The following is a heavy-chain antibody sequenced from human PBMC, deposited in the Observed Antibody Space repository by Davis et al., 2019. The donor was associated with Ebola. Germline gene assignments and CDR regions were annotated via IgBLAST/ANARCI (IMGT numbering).Heavy chain of an antibody. Sequence: SQTLSLTCVISGDSVPSNSAAWNWIRQSPSRGLEWLGRTYYRSKWNFDYAESVKSRISINPDTSKNQFSLQLTSVTPGDTAVYYCARDPPYDQGYDYWGQGTLVTVSS. D-gene: IGHD3-22*01. CDR1: GDSVPSNSAA. J-gene: IGHJ4*02. CDR2: TYYRSKWNF. V-gene: IGHV6-1*01. CDR3: ARDPPYDQGYDY.